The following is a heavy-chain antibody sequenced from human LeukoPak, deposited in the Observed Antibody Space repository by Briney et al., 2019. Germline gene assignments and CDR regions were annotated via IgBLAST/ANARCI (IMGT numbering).Heavy chain of an antibody. CDR2: ISGSGDII. CDR1: GFTFSAYP. CDR3: AGDMTITGADDY. V-gene: IGHV3-48*04. D-gene: IGHD6-13*01. J-gene: IGHJ4*02. Sequence: PGGSLRLSCTASGFTFSAYPMTWVRQAPGKGLEWVSYISGSGDIIYYADSVKGRFTISRDNAKNSLYLQMDSLRAEDTAIYYCAGDMTITGADDYWGQGTLVTVSS.